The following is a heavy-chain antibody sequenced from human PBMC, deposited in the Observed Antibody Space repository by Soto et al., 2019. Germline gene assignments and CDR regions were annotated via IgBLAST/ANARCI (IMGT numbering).Heavy chain of an antibody. CDR2: ISDDGSNN. V-gene: IGHV3-30-3*01. J-gene: IGHJ4*01. CDR3: ARSYSSSWHTFDY. Sequence: SLRLSCAASGFSVSSYTMHWVRQAPDKGLEWVTLISDDGSNNYYADSVKGRFTISRDNSKNTVFLQMNSLRAEDSALYYCARSYSSSWHTFDYWGLGTLVTVSS. D-gene: IGHD6-13*01. CDR1: GFSVSSYT.